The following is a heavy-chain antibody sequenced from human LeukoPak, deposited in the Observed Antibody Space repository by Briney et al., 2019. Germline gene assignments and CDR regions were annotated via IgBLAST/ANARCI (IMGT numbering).Heavy chain of an antibody. CDR3: ARTTTPHYYGSGSYALGY. CDR1: GFTFSTYA. CDR2: ISYDGSNK. Sequence: GGSLRLSCAASGFTFSTYAMHWVRQGPGKGLEWVAAISYDGSNKYYADSVKGRFTISRDNSKNTLYLQMSSLSAEDTAVYYCARTTTPHYYGSGSYALGYWGQGTLVTVSP. D-gene: IGHD3-10*01. V-gene: IGHV3-30-3*01. J-gene: IGHJ4*02.